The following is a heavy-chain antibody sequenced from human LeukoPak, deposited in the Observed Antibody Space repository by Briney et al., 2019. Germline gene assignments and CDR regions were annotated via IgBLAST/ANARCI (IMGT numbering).Heavy chain of an antibody. CDR3: ARDQEGFDY. V-gene: IGHV1-46*01. Sequence: ASVKVSCKASGYTFTSNYIHWVRQAPGQGLEWMGMIYPRDGSTSYAQKFQGRVTVTRDTSTSTVHMELSGLRSEDTAVYYCARDQEGFDYRGQGTLVTVSS. CDR2: IYPRDGST. J-gene: IGHJ4*02. CDR1: GYTFTSNY.